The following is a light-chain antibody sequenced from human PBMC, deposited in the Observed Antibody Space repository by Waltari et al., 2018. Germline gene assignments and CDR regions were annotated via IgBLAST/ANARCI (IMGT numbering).Light chain of an antibody. CDR2: DVT. V-gene: IGLV2-14*03. J-gene: IGLJ1*01. Sequence: QSALTQPASVSGSPGQSITISCTGTSSDVGGYNYVALFQQYPGKAPKLLIYDVTNRFAGVSNRFSGSKSGNTASLTISGLQAEDEADYYCDSYTSSVTRIFGTGTKVTVL. CDR3: DSYTSSVTRI. CDR1: SSDVGGYNY.